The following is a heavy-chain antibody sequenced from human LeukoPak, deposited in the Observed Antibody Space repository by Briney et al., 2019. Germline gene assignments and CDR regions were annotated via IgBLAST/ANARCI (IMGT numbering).Heavy chain of an antibody. CDR3: ARGGDSSGYYYPVFDY. V-gene: IGHV4-4*07. CDR2: IYTSGST. Sequence: SETLSLTCTVSGGSISSYYWSWIRQPAGKGLEWIGRIYTSGSTNYNPSLKSRVTMSVDTSKNQFSLKLSSVTAADTAVYYCARGGDSSGYYYPVFDYWGRGTLVTVSS. J-gene: IGHJ4*02. CDR1: GGSISSYY. D-gene: IGHD3-22*01.